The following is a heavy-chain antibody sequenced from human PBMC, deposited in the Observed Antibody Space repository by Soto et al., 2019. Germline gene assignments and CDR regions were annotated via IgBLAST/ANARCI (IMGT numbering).Heavy chain of an antibody. CDR2: ISSSSSTI. D-gene: IGHD3-22*01. V-gene: IGHV3-48*02. Sequence: GGSLRLSCAASGFTFSSYSMNWVRQAPGKGLEWVSYISSSSSTIYYADSVKGRFTISRDNAKNSLYLQMNSLRDEDTAVYYCARAFYDSSGYYYDYWGQGTLVTVSS. CDR1: GFTFSSYS. CDR3: ARAFYDSSGYYYDY. J-gene: IGHJ4*02.